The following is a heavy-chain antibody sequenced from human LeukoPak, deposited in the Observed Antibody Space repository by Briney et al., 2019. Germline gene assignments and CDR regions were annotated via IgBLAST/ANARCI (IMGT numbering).Heavy chain of an antibody. V-gene: IGHV4-39*07. CDR1: GVSIASSNIY. J-gene: IGHJ4*02. CDR3: ARDARGSRSYNY. D-gene: IGHD3-10*01. Sequence: SETLSLTCTVSGVSIASSNIYWVWLRQPPGREPEWIGSIYYSGTTHYNPSLKSRVTMSVDTSKNQFSLNLASVTAADTAVYYCARDARGSRSYNYWGQGTLVTVSS. CDR2: IYYSGTT.